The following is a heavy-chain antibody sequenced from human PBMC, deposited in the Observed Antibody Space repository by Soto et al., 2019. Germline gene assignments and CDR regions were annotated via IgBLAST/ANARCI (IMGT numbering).Heavy chain of an antibody. V-gene: IGHV5-51*01. CDR3: ARVPIAAKRHYYFDY. Sequence: PVECLTIFCKGSGYSFTSYCISWVLQMPGKGLEWMGIIYPGDSDTRYSPSFQGQVTISADKSISTAYLQWSSLKASDTAMYYCARVPIAAKRHYYFDYWGQGPMVTVSS. D-gene: IGHD6-25*01. J-gene: IGHJ4*02. CDR1: GYSFTSYC. CDR2: IYPGDSDT.